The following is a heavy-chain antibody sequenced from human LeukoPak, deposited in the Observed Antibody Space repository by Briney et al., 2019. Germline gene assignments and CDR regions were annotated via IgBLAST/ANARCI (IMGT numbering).Heavy chain of an antibody. D-gene: IGHD3-10*01. CDR2: IYYSGST. J-gene: IGHJ4*02. Sequence: SETLSLTCTVSGGSISSGSYYWGWIRQPPGKGLEWIGSIYYSGSTYYNPSLKSRVTISVDTSKNQFSLKLSSVTAADTAVYYCARLAAMEVRGVLYFDYWGQGTLVTVSS. CDR1: GGSISSGSYY. CDR3: ARLAAMEVRGVLYFDY. V-gene: IGHV4-39*01.